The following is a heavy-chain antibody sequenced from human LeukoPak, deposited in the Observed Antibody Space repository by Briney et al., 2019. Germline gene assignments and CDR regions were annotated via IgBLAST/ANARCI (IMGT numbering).Heavy chain of an antibody. CDR1: GGTFSSYA. CDR2: IIPIFGTA. V-gene: IGHV1-69*13. Sequence: SVKVSCKASGGTFSSYAISWVRQAPGQGLEWMGGIIPIFGTANYAQKFQGRVTITADESTSTAYMELGSLRSEDTAVCYCARPIAAAGTNWFDPWGQGTLVTVSS. J-gene: IGHJ5*02. CDR3: ARPIAAAGTNWFDP. D-gene: IGHD6-13*01.